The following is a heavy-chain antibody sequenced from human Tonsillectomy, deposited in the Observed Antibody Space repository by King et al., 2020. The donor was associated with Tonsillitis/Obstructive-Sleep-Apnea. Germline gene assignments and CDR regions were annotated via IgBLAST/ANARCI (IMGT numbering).Heavy chain of an antibody. CDR3: ARSYYDESGYLFDL. CDR1: GYNFNTYW. D-gene: IGHD3-22*01. Sequence: QLVQSGAEVKKPGESLKVSCKGSGYNFNTYWIGWVRQMPGQGLEWXXXXXPXDAXXRYXPSFQGQVTISADXSISTAYLQWSSLKASDTAMYYCARSYYDESGYLFDLWGQGTLVTVSS. V-gene: IGHV5-51*03. CDR2: XXPXDAXX. J-gene: IGHJ4*02.